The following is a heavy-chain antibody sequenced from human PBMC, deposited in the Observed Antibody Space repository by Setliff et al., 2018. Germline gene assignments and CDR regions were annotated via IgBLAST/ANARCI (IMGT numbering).Heavy chain of an antibody. CDR2: ISGSGGST. V-gene: IGHV3-23*01. CDR1: GFTFSSYA. D-gene: IGHD5-12*01. J-gene: IGHJ4*02. CDR3: AKDSGYSGYGYFDY. Sequence: PGGSLRLPCAASGFTFSSYAMSWVRQAPGKGLEWVSAISGSGGSTYYADSVKGPFTISRNNSKNTLYLQMNSLRAEDTAVYYCAKDSGYSGYGYFDYWGQGTLVTVSS.